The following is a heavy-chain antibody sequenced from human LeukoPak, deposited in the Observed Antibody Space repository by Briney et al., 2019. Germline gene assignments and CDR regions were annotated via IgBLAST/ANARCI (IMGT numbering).Heavy chain of an antibody. Sequence: GGSLRLSCVASDFTFDFYWMTWVRQAPGKGLEWLANILPDGSQKYYVDSVKGRFTISRDNPKNSLYLQINNLRAEGTAVYYCGRLAHNAWYAIDFWGQGTLVTVSS. J-gene: IGHJ4*02. CDR1: DFTFDFYW. CDR3: GRLAHNAWYAIDF. D-gene: IGHD2-2*01. CDR2: ILPDGSQK. V-gene: IGHV3-7*01.